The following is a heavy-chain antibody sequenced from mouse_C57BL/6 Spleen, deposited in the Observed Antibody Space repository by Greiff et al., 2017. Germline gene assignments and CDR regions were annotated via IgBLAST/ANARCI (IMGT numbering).Heavy chain of an antibody. CDR2: IYPGSGST. CDR1: GYTFTSYW. Sequence: QVQLQQPGAELMKPGASVKMSCKASGYTFTSYWITWVKQRPGQGLEWIGDIYPGSGSTNYNEKFKSKATLTVDTSSSTAYMQLSSLTSEDSAVYYCARYGAYYYAMDYWGQGTSVTVSS. CDR3: ARYGAYYYAMDY. V-gene: IGHV1-55*01. D-gene: IGHD1-1*02. J-gene: IGHJ4*01.